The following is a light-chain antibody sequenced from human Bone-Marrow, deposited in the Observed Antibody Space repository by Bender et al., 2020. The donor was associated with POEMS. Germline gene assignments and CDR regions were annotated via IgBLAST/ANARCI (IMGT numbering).Light chain of an antibody. V-gene: IGLV3-1*01. Sequence: SSELTQPPSVSVSPGQTASITCSGDKLEDRYVCWFQQKPGQSPVSVIYADNKRPEGSPERFSGPNSVTPATLTISGTHPVDEADYYCQAWDSATAYAFGTGTTVSVL. J-gene: IGLJ1*01. CDR3: QAWDSATAYA. CDR1: KLEDRY. CDR2: ADN.